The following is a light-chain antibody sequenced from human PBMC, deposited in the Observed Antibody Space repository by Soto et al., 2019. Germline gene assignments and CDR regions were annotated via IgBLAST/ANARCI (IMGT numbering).Light chain of an antibody. V-gene: IGLV2-14*01. Sequence: QSALTQPAYVSGSPGQSITISCTGTSSDVGGYNYVSWYQQHPGKAPKLMIYDVSNRPSGVSNRFSGSKSGNTASLTISGLQAEDEADYYCSSYTSSSTLAYVFGTGTKVTVL. CDR3: SSYTSSSTLAYV. J-gene: IGLJ1*01. CDR1: SSDVGGYNY. CDR2: DVS.